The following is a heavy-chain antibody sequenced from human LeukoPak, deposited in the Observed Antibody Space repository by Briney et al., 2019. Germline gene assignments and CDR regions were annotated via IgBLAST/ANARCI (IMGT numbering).Heavy chain of an antibody. V-gene: IGHV3-30*02. J-gene: IGHJ4*02. Sequence: PGGSMRLSCAASGFIFTDYWMHWVRQGPGKGLEWVTYIRYDGSNKYYADSVKGRFTISRDNSKNTLYLQMNSLRAEDTAVYYCAREEFVADYFDYWGQGTLVTVSS. CDR1: GFIFTDYW. CDR2: IRYDGSNK. CDR3: AREEFVADYFDY. D-gene: IGHD2-21*01.